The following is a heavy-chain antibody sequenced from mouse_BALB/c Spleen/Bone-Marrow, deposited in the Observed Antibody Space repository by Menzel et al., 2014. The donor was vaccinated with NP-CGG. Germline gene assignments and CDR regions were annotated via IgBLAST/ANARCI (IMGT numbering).Heavy chain of an antibody. J-gene: IGHJ2*01. D-gene: IGHD1-1*01. V-gene: IGHV5-17*02. CDR1: GLTFSSFG. CDR2: ISSGSSTI. CDR3: ARSGSSSGYFDY. Sequence: EVLLVESGGGLVQPGGSRELSCAASGLTFSSFGMHWVRQAPEKGLEWVAYISSGSSTIYYADTVMGRFTISRDNPKNALFLQMTRLRSEDTAMYYCARSGSSSGYFDYWGQGTTLTVST.